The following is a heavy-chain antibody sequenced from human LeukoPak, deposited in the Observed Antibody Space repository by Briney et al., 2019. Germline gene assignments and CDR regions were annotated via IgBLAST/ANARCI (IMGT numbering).Heavy chain of an antibody. D-gene: IGHD3-22*01. CDR3: YIPYYDTSAYKGY. V-gene: IGHV3-20*04. Sequence: GGSLRLSCAASGFTFDDYGMSWVRQAPGKGLEWVSGINWNGGSTGYADSVKGRFTISRDNAKNSLYLQMNSLRAEDTAVYYCYIPYYDTSAYKGYWGQGTLVTVSS. CDR2: INWNGGST. J-gene: IGHJ4*02. CDR1: GFTFDDYG.